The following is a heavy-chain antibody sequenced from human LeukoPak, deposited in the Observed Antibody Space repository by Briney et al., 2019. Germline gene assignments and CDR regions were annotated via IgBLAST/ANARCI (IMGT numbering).Heavy chain of an antibody. CDR2: ISYDGSNK. Sequence: GGSLRLSCAASGFTFSSYAMHWVRQAPGKGLEWEAVISYDGSNKYYADSVKGRFTISRDNSKNTLYLQMNSLRAEDTAVYYCARDLGVGVEQGWQDIWGQGTMVTVSS. J-gene: IGHJ3*02. D-gene: IGHD1/OR15-1a*01. V-gene: IGHV3-30-3*01. CDR1: GFTFSSYA. CDR3: ARDLGVGVEQGWQDI.